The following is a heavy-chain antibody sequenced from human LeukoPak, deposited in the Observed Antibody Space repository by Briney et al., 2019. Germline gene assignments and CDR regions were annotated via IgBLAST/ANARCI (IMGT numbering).Heavy chain of an antibody. CDR3: ARTDCTSTSCAPHDY. CDR2: ISYDGSDK. CDR1: GFTFSSYA. D-gene: IGHD2-2*01. J-gene: IGHJ4*02. V-gene: IGHV3-30-3*01. Sequence: GRSLRLSCAVSGFTFSSYAMHWVRQAPGKGLEWVAVISYDGSDKYYADSVKGRFTISRDNSKKTLYLQMNSLRAEDTAVYYCARTDCTSTSCAPHDYWGQGTLVTVSS.